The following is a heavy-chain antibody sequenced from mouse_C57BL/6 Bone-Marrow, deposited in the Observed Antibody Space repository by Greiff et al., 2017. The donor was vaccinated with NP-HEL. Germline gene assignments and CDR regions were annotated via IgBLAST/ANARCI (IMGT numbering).Heavy chain of an antibody. CDR3: ATHYYGSNWYFDV. D-gene: IGHD1-1*01. CDR1: GYAFSSSW. CDR2: IYPGDGDT. Sequence: LVESGPELVKPGASVKISCKASGYAFSSSWMNWVKQRPGKGLEWIGRIYPGDGDTNYNGKFKGKATLTADKSSSTAYMQLSSLTSEDSAVYFCATHYYGSNWYFDVWGTGTTVTVSS. J-gene: IGHJ1*03. V-gene: IGHV1-82*01.